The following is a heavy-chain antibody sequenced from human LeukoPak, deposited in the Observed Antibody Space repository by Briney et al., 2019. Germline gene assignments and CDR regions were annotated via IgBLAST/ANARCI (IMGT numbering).Heavy chain of an antibody. V-gene: IGHV1-8*01. CDR1: GYTFTSYD. CDR3: AIQYPGIASYYSDY. D-gene: IGHD6-13*01. CDR2: MNPNSGNT. J-gene: IGHJ4*02. Sequence: ASVKVSCKASGYTFTSYDINWVRQATGQGLEWMGWMNPNSGNTGYAQKFQGRVTMTRNTSISTAYMELSSLRSEDTAVYYCAIQYPGIASYYSDYWGQGTLVTVSS.